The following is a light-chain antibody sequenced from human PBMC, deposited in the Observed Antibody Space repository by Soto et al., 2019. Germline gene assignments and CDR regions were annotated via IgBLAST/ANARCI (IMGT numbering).Light chain of an antibody. Sequence: EFVLTQSPRTLSLSPGEGATLSCRASQSVSTTHLAWYQQRPGQAPRLLIYGASIRATGIPDRFGGSGSGTDFTLTISRLEPEDFAVYYCQQYGDSPITFGQGTRLEIK. CDR1: QSVSTTH. V-gene: IGKV3-20*01. CDR3: QQYGDSPIT. J-gene: IGKJ5*01. CDR2: GAS.